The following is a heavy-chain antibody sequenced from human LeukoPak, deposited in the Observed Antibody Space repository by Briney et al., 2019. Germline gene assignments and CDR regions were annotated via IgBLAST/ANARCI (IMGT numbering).Heavy chain of an antibody. CDR1: GYTFTGYY. Sequence: GASVKVSCKASGYTFTGYYMHWVRQAPGQGLEWMGIINPSGGSTSYAQKFQGRVTMTRDTSTSTVYMELSSLRSEDTAVYYCARVGGPGYGSGSRAFDYWGQGTLVTVSS. CDR3: ARVGGPGYGSGSRAFDY. D-gene: IGHD3-10*01. CDR2: INPSGGST. V-gene: IGHV1-46*01. J-gene: IGHJ4*02.